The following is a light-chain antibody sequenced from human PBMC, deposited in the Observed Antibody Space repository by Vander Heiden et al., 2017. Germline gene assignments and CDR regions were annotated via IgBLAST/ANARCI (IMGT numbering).Light chain of an antibody. V-gene: IGKV1-33*01. CDR2: DAS. Sequence: DIQMTQSPSSLSASVGDRVTITCQANQGIRNYLNWYQQKPGKAPKLLIFDASNLETGVPSRFGGSVSGTVFAFTISSLQPDDIATYYCQQYKNLPLTFGEGTKVEIK. CDR3: QQYKNLPLT. CDR1: QGIRNY. J-gene: IGKJ4*01.